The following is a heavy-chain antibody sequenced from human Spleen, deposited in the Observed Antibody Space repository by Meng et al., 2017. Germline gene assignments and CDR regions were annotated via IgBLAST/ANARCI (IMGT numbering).Heavy chain of an antibody. Sequence: ESLMISCAVSGVTFSGSDIHWVRQASGKGLEWVGRVRSKANSFATAYPASLKGRFTVSRDDSKNTAYLQMDSLIPEDTAVYYCTRDYSGHLRGGWFDPWGKGTLVTVSS. CDR1: GVTFSGSD. J-gene: IGHJ5*02. D-gene: IGHD2-15*01. CDR3: TRDYSGHLRGGWFDP. V-gene: IGHV3-73*01. CDR2: VRSKANSFAT.